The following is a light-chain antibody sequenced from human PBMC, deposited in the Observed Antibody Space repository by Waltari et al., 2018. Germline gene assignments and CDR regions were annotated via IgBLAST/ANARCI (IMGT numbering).Light chain of an antibody. V-gene: IGKV1-39*01. CDR2: SAS. Sequence: DIQMTQSPSPLSASVGDRVTITCRASQSISIYLNWYQQKPGKAPKLLIYSASSLQSGVPSRFSGSGSGTDFTLTISSLQPEDFATYYCQKSSSTPPWTFGQGTKVEIK. J-gene: IGKJ1*01. CDR3: QKSSSTPPWT. CDR1: QSISIY.